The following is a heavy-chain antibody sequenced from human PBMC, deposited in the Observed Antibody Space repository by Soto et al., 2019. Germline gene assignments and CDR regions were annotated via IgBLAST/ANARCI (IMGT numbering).Heavy chain of an antibody. CDR2: IVVGSGHT. D-gene: IGHD2-2*01. CDR3: AAASSTSGGYYGMDV. CDR1: GFTFTSSA. V-gene: IGHV1-58*02. Sequence: QMQLVQSGPEVKKPGTSVKVSCKTSGFTFTSSAMQWVRQARGQRFEWIGWIVVGSGHTNYAQKFQERVTITRDMSTRTAYVELSSLRSEDTAVYYCAAASSTSGGYYGMDVWGQGTTVTVSS. J-gene: IGHJ6*02.